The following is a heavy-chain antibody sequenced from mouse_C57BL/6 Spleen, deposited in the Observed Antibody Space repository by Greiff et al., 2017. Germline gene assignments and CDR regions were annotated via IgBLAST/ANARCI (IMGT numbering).Heavy chain of an antibody. V-gene: IGHV2-2*01. J-gene: IGHJ1*03. CDR2: IWSGGST. CDR1: GFSLTSHG. D-gene: IGHD1-1*01. CDR3: ARGDYCGSSPWWYFDV. Sequence: VQRVESGPGLVQPSQSLSITCTVSGFSLTSHGVHWVRQSPGKGLEWLGVIWSGGSTDYNAAFISRLSISKDNSKSQVFFKMNSLQADDTAIYYWARGDYCGSSPWWYFDVWGTGTTVTVSS.